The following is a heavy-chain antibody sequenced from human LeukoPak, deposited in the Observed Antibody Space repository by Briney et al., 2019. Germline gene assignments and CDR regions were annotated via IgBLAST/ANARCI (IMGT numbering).Heavy chain of an antibody. D-gene: IGHD6-19*01. V-gene: IGHV1-69*04. CDR3: AAFWGYSSAITPAGYWFDP. Sequence: SVKVSCKASGGTFSSYAISWVRQAPGQGLEWMGRIIPILGIANYAQKFQGRVTITADKSTSTAYMELSSLRSEDTAVYYCAAFWGYSSAITPAGYWFDPWGQGTLVTVSS. CDR1: GGTFSSYA. J-gene: IGHJ5*02. CDR2: IIPILGIA.